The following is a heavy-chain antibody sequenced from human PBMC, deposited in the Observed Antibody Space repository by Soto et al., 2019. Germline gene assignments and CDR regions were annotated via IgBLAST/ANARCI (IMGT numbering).Heavy chain of an antibody. J-gene: IGHJ2*01. CDR1: GFTFSSYS. CDR2: ISSSSSSR. CDR3: ARDYYADSSGRPGYFDL. V-gene: IGHV3-48*02. Sequence: PGGSLRLSCAASGFTFSSYSMNWVRQAPGKGLAWVSYISSSSSSRYYAEAVTGRFTISRDNAKNALCLQMNSLRDEDTAVYYCARDYYADSSGRPGYFDLWGSGTLVTVSS. D-gene: IGHD3-22*01.